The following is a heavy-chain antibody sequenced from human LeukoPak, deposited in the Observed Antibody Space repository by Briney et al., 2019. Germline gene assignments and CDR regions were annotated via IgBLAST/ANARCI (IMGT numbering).Heavy chain of an antibody. CDR1: GFTFSDYW. V-gene: IGHV3-74*01. CDR3: AREAKVGGALQY. Sequence: PGGSLRLSCAASGFTFSDYWMHWVRQAPGKGLVWVSRINTDGSFTRYADSVQGRFTISRETAKNTLFLQMNSLRAEDTAVYYCAREAKVGGALQYWGQGILVPSPQ. CDR2: INTDGSFT. J-gene: IGHJ4*02. D-gene: IGHD1-26*01.